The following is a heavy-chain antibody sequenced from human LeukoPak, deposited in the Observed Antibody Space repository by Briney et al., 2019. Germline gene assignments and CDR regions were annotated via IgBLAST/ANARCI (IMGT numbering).Heavy chain of an antibody. CDR1: GGSTSSYY. CDR3: VIGRAATPFDY. Sequence: SETLSLTCTVSGGSTSSYYWNWIRQPPGKGLEWIGYINYSGSTKHKPSLKIRVPISVHTSKNQFSLKLSSETAADTAVYYCVIGRAATPFDYWGQGTLVTVSS. V-gene: IGHV4-59*01. J-gene: IGHJ4*02. D-gene: IGHD1-26*01. CDR2: INYSGST.